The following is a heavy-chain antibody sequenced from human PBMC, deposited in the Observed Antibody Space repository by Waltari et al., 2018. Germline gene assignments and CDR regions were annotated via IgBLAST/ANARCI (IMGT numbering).Heavy chain of an antibody. V-gene: IGHV3-48*03. CDR1: GSTLVSYE. Sequence: EVQLLESGGGVVQPGGSRSLSCAATGSTLVSYEMNWVRQAPGKGLEWISYSTSSGTTIYYTDSVKGRFAMSRDNAKNSLFLQMNSLRAEDTGVYYCVREGNYYDEFDYWGQGTRVTVSS. J-gene: IGHJ4*02. D-gene: IGHD3-22*01. CDR3: VREGNYYDEFDY. CDR2: STSSGTTI.